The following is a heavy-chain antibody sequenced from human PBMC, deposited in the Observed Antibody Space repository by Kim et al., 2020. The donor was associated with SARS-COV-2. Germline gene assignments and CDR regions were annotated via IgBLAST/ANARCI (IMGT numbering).Heavy chain of an antibody. J-gene: IGHJ5*02. CDR3: ARAVYSNYLLNWFDP. CDR2: INAGNGNT. V-gene: IGHV1-3*01. Sequence: ASVKVSCKASGYTFTSYAMHWVRQAPGQRLEWMGWINAGNGNTKYSQKFQGRVTITRDTSASTAYMELSSLRSEDTAVYYCARAVYSNYLLNWFDPWGQGTLVTVSS. D-gene: IGHD4-4*01. CDR1: GYTFTSYA.